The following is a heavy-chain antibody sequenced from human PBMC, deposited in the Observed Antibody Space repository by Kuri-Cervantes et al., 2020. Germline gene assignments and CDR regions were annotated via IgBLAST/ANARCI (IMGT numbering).Heavy chain of an antibody. CDR3: ARLGSHCSSTSCYIQGVFDY. CDR2: IYYSGST. Sequence: SETLSLTCTVSGGSISSSSYYWGWIRQPPGKGLEWIGYIYYSGSTYYNPSLKSRVTISVDTSKNQFSLKLSSVTAADTAVYYCARLGSHCSSTSCYIQGVFDYWGQGTLVTVSS. V-gene: IGHV4-31*03. J-gene: IGHJ4*02. CDR1: GGSISSSSYY. D-gene: IGHD2-2*02.